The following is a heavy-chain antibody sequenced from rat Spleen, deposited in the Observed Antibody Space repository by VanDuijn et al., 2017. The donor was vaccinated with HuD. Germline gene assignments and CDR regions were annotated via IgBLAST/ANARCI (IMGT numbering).Heavy chain of an antibody. J-gene: IGHJ2*01. Sequence: EVQLVESDGGLVQPGRSLKLSCAASGFTFSDYYIAWVRHAPTKGLAWVATISYDGGNTYYRDSVKGRFTISRDNAKSALYLQMGSLRSEDTATYYCARHGGYTTDYYYLDYWGQGVMVTVSS. D-gene: IGHD1-6*01. V-gene: IGHV5-29*01. CDR2: ISYDGGNT. CDR1: GFTFSDYY. CDR3: ARHGGYTTDYYYLDY.